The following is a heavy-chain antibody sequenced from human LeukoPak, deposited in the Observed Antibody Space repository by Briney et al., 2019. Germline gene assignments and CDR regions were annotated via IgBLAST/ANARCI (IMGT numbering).Heavy chain of an antibody. CDR2: ISSSSSYI. V-gene: IGHV3-21*01. J-gene: IGHJ4*02. D-gene: IGHD3-16*01. CDR3: ARDHGGSPAEYYFDY. Sequence: GGSLRLSCAASGFTFSSYSMNWVRQAPGKGLEWVSSISSSSSYIYYADSVKGRFTISRDNAKNSLYLQMNSLRAEDTAVHYCARDHGGSPAEYYFDYWGQGTLVTVSS. CDR1: GFTFSSYS.